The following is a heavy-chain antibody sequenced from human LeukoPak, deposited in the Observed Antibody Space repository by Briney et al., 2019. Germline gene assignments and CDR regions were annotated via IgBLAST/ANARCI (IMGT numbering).Heavy chain of an antibody. CDR2: ISGSGGSS. D-gene: IGHD1-1*01. CDR1: AFSFNTYA. J-gene: IGHJ3*01. V-gene: IGHV3-23*01. CDR3: AKSRRVHDAFDV. Sequence: GECLRLSCTASAFSFNTYAMSWVRQAPGKGLEWVSSISGSGGSSYFADSVKGRFTISRDTSKNTLYLQMNSMRVEDTATYYCAKSRRVHDAFDVWGQGTLVTVSS.